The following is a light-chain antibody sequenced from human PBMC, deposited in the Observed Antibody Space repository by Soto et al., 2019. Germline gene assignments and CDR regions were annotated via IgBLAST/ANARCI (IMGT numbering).Light chain of an antibody. CDR2: DVS. CDR1: RSDVGAYKY. Sequence: QSALTQPPSASGSPGQSVTISCTGTRSDVGAYKYVSWYQQYPGKAPKLMIYDVSKRPTGVPDRFSGSKAGNTASLTVSGLQAEDEAEYYCSSYVGSNIWVFGGGTKHTGL. J-gene: IGLJ3*02. CDR3: SSYVGSNIWV. V-gene: IGLV2-8*01.